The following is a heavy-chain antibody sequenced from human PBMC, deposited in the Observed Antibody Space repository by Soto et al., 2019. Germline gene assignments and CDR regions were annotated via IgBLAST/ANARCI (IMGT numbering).Heavy chain of an antibody. CDR1: RFTFSSYA. Sequence: EVQLLESGGGLVQPGGSLRLSCAASRFTFSSYAMSWVRQAPGKGLEWVSAISGSGGSTYYADSVKGRFTISRDNSKNTRYLQMNSLRAEDTAVYYCAKAHKPRGYSGYDLDGAGMDVWGQGTTVTVSS. CDR3: AKAHKPRGYSGYDLDGAGMDV. J-gene: IGHJ6*02. V-gene: IGHV3-23*01. D-gene: IGHD5-12*01. CDR2: ISGSGGST.